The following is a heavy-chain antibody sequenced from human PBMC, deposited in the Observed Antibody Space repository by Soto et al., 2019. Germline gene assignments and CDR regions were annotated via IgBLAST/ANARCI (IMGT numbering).Heavy chain of an antibody. Sequence: PGGSLRLSCAASGFTFNKYWMTWVRQAPGKGLEWVANIREDGGDLHYVDSVKGRFTISRDNAKNSLHLQMNSLRDEDAAVDYCARVREHTNFDFWGQGTLVTVSS. CDR1: GFTFNKYW. J-gene: IGHJ4*02. D-gene: IGHD1-1*01. CDR3: ARVREHTNFDF. V-gene: IGHV3-7*01. CDR2: IREDGGDL.